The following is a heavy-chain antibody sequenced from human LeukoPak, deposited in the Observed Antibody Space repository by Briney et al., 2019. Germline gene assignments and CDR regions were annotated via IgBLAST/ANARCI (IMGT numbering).Heavy chain of an antibody. D-gene: IGHD3-22*01. Sequence: GESLKISCKGSGYSFTNYWIGWVRQMPGKGLEWMGIIYPGDSDTRYSPSFQGQVTISADKSISTAYLQWSSLKASDTAMYYCARRGRGHYYDSSGYYYVDYWGQGTLVTVSS. V-gene: IGHV5-51*01. J-gene: IGHJ4*02. CDR1: GYSFTNYW. CDR2: IYPGDSDT. CDR3: ARRGRGHYYDSSGYYYVDY.